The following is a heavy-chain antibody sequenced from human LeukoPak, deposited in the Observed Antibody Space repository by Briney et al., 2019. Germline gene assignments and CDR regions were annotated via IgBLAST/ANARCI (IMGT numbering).Heavy chain of an antibody. J-gene: IGHJ3*02. V-gene: IGHV1-18*01. CDR3: ARTGCSSTSCYYFGAFDI. CDR2: ISAYNGNT. CDR1: GYTFTSYG. D-gene: IGHD2-2*01. Sequence: GASVKVSCKASGYTFTSYGISWVRQAPGQGLEWMGWISAYNGNTNYAQKLQGRVTMTTDTSTSTAYMELRSLRSDDTAVYCCARTGCSSTSCYYFGAFDIWGQGTMVTVSS.